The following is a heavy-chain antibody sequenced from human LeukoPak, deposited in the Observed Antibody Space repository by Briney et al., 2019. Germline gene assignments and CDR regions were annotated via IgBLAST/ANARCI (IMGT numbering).Heavy chain of an antibody. V-gene: IGHV4-39*07. D-gene: IGHD6-13*01. CDR3: ARGASAAGTIWFDP. CDR1: GGSISSGSYY. CDR2: IYYSGST. J-gene: IGHJ5*02. Sequence: SETLSLTCTVSGGSISSGSYYWGWIRQPPGKGLEWIGSIYYSGSTYYNPSLKSRVTISVDTSKNQFSLKLSSVTAADTAVYYCARGASAAGTIWFDPWGQGTLVTVSS.